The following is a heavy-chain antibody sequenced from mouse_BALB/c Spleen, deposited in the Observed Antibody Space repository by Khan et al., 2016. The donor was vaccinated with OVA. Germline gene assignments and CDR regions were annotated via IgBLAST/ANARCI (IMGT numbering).Heavy chain of an antibody. J-gene: IGHJ4*01. V-gene: IGHV5-15*02. CDR3: ARSWAMDY. CDR1: GFTFSDYG. CDR2: ISSLAYSI. Sequence: EVELVESGGGLVQPGGSRKLSCAASGFTFSDYGMAWVRQAPGKGPEWVAFISSLAYSIYYADTVTGRFTIFRENAKNIPHLEMSRLKSEDTAMYYCARSWAMDYWGQGTSVTVSS.